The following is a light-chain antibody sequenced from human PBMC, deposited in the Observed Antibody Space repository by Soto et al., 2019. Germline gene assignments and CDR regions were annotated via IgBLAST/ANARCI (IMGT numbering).Light chain of an antibody. Sequence: DIKMTQSPSSLSASVGDRVTITCRASQGVRGWLAWYQQKPGKAPKSLIYAASTLQDGVPARFSGNGSETDFTLTISSLQSGDIGTYYCQQYNNSPLTFGGGTKVDIK. J-gene: IGKJ4*01. CDR3: QQYNNSPLT. CDR2: AAS. CDR1: QGVRGW. V-gene: IGKV1D-16*01.